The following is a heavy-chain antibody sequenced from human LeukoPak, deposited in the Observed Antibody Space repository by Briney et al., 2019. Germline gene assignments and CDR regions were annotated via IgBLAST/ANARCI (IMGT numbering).Heavy chain of an antibody. CDR3: ARPRGCGTSRCNNFDY. CDR1: GFTFSNYW. V-gene: IGHV3-7*01. J-gene: IGHJ4*02. Sequence: GGSLRFSCAASGFTFSNYWMSWVRQAPRKGLEWVADIKQDGSEKYYVDSVKGRFTISRDNAKNSLYLQMNSLRAEDTAVYYCARPRGCGTSRCNNFDYWGQGTLVTVSS. CDR2: IKQDGSEK. D-gene: IGHD2-21*01.